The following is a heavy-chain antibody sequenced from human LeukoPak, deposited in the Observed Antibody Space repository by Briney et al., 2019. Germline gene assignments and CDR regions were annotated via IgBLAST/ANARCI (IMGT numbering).Heavy chain of an antibody. CDR1: GGAITDGNHY. D-gene: IGHD3-10*01. CDR2: IHHSGST. Sequence: PPQTLSLTCTVSGGAITDGNHYWSWIRQRPGGGLEWIGYIHHSGSTDYIVSLRSRLTMSLDRSKSQFSLRLTSVTAADTAVYYCASLSSLGVDHDSWGQGTLVTVSS. CDR3: ASLSSLGVDHDS. V-gene: IGHV4-30-4*01. J-gene: IGHJ4*02.